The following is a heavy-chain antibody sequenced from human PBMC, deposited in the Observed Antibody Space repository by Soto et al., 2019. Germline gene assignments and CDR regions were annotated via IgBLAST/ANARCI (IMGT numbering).Heavy chain of an antibody. CDR1: GFTFSNYA. CDR3: AKRPLTAEGYDY. D-gene: IGHD5-18*01. V-gene: IGHV3-23*01. J-gene: IGHJ4*02. Sequence: GGSLRLSCAASGFTFSNYAMTWVRQAPGKGLEWVSVITGSGGGTYFVDSVKGRFTISRDNSKNTVYLQMNSLRAEDTAVYYCAKRPLTAEGYDYWGQGTLVTVS. CDR2: ITGSGGGT.